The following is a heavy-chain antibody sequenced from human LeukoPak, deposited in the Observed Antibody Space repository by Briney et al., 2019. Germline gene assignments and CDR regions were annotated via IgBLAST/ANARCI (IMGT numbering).Heavy chain of an antibody. V-gene: IGHV3-66*01. CDR3: ARDRDGYNYFDY. D-gene: IGHD5-24*01. CDR2: IYSGGST. J-gene: IGHJ4*02. Sequence: GGSLRLSCAASGFTFSSYSMNWVRQAPGKGLEWVSVIYSGGSTHYTDSVKGRFTISRDNSKNTLYLQMNSLRAEDTAVYYCARDRDGYNYFDYWGQGTLVTVSS. CDR1: GFTFSSYS.